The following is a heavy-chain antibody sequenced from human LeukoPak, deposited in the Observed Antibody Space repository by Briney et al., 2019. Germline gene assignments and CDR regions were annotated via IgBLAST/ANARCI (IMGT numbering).Heavy chain of an antibody. D-gene: IGHD5-18*01. CDR2: INPNSGGT. Sequence: ASVKDSCKASVDTFTGYYMHWVGQAPGQGLEWMGRINPNSGGTNYAQKFQGRVTMTRDTSISTAYMELSRLRSDDTAVYYCARAIKDTAMATDYWGQGTLVTVSS. CDR1: VDTFTGYY. J-gene: IGHJ4*02. CDR3: ARAIKDTAMATDY. V-gene: IGHV1-2*06.